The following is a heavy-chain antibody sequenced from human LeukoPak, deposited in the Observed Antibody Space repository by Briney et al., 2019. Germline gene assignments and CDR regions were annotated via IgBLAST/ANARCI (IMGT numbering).Heavy chain of an antibody. Sequence: SETLSLTCTVSGGSISSYYWSWIRQPAGKGLEWIGRIYTSGSTNYNPSLKSRVTMSVDTSKNQFSLKLSSVTAADTAVYYCARALFDTNWNTDRSWFDPWGQGTLVTVSS. CDR2: IYTSGST. J-gene: IGHJ5*02. CDR1: GGSISSYY. D-gene: IGHD1/OR15-1a*01. V-gene: IGHV4-4*07. CDR3: ARALFDTNWNTDRSWFDP.